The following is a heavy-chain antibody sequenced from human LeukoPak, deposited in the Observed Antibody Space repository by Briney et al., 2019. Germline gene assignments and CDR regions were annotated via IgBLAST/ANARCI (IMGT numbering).Heavy chain of an antibody. CDR3: ATDTFGLSPSGY. Sequence: ASVKVSCKVSGYTLTELSMHWVRQAPGKGLEWMGGFDPEDGETIYAQKFQGRVTMTEDTSTDTAYMELSSLRSEDTAVYYCATDTFGLSPSGYWGQGTLVTVSS. D-gene: IGHD3-16*01. J-gene: IGHJ4*02. CDR2: FDPEDGET. CDR1: GYTLTELS. V-gene: IGHV1-24*01.